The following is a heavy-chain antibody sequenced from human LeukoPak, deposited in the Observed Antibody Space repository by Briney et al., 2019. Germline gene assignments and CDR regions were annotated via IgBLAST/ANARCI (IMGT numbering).Heavy chain of an antibody. CDR1: GGSFSGYY. Sequence: SETLSLTCAVYGGSFSGYYWSWIRQPPGKGLEWIGEINHSGSTNYNPSLKSRVTISVDTSKNQFSLKLSSVTAADTAVYYCAGAGGATRCFDYGGQGALATVSS. CDR3: AGAGGATRCFDY. V-gene: IGHV4-34*01. CDR2: INHSGST. J-gene: IGHJ4*02. D-gene: IGHD1-26*01.